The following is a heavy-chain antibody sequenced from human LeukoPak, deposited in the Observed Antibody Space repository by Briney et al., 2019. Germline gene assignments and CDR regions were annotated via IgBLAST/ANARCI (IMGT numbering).Heavy chain of an antibody. CDR1: GFTFSTFG. Sequence: PGGSLRLSCAASGFTFSTFGMNWVRQAPGKGLECVSSITSTSSYIYYADSVKGRFTISRDDAKNSLYLQMNSLRAEDTAVYCCARAVSTYGLDSWGQGTLVTVSS. CDR2: ITSTSSYI. CDR3: ARAVSTYGLDS. V-gene: IGHV3-21*01. J-gene: IGHJ4*02. D-gene: IGHD3-10*01.